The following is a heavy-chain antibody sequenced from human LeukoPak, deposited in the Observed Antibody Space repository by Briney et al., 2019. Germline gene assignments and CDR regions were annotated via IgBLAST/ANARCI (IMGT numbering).Heavy chain of an antibody. D-gene: IGHD3-3*01. Sequence: GASVKVSCKASGYTFTSYYMHWVRQAPGQGLEWMGIINPSGGSTSYAQKFQGRVTMTRDMSTSTVYMELSSLRSEDTAVYYCARRQYYDFWSGYGEHYYYYYMDVWGKGTTVTVSS. CDR1: GYTFTSYY. CDR2: INPSGGST. J-gene: IGHJ6*03. CDR3: ARRQYYDFWSGYGEHYYYYYMDV. V-gene: IGHV1-46*01.